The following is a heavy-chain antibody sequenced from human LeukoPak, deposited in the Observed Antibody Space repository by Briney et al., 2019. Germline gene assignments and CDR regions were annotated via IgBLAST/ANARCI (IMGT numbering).Heavy chain of an antibody. J-gene: IGHJ4*02. CDR1: GFTFSDYY. D-gene: IGHD3-10*01. CDR2: ISSSGSTI. V-gene: IGHV3-11*04. CDR3: ARADRPHGTYYYGSGSYYSGYYFDY. Sequence: GGSLRLSCAASGFTFSDYYMSWIRQAPGKGLEWVSYISSSGSTIYYADSVKGRFTISRDNAKNSLYLQMNSLRAEDTAVYYCARADRPHGTYYYGSGSYYSGYYFDYWGQGTLVTVSS.